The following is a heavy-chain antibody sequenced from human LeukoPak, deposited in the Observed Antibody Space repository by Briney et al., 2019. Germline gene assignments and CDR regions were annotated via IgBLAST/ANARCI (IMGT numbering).Heavy chain of an antibody. J-gene: IGHJ3*02. CDR2: ISGSGGST. V-gene: IGHV3-23*01. Sequence: TGGSLRLSCAASGFTFSSYGMSWVRQAPGKGLEWVSAISGSGGSTYYADSVKGRFTISRDNSKNTLYLQMNSLRAEDTAVYYCATSGRIKGDAFDIWGQGTMVTVSS. CDR3: ATSGRIKGDAFDI. CDR1: GFTFSSYG. D-gene: IGHD1-26*01.